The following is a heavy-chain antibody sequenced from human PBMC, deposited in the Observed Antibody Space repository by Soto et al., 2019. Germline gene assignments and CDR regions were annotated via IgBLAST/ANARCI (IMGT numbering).Heavy chain of an antibody. J-gene: IGHJ3*02. CDR1: GFTFSSYA. CDR2: ISYDGSNK. V-gene: IGHV3-30-3*01. Sequence: GGSLRLSCAASGFTFSSYAMHWVRQAPGKGLEWVAVISYDGSNKYYADSVKGRFTISRDNSKNTLYLQMNSLRAEDTAVYYCARELRDHDAFDIWGQATMVTVSS. CDR3: ARELRDHDAFDI.